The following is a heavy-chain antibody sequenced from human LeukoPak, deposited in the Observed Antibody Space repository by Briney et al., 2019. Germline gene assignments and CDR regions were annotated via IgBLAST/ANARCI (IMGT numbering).Heavy chain of an antibody. CDR2: ISWNSGSI. J-gene: IGHJ4*02. CDR3: AKETPLNYYDSSGPIDY. V-gene: IGHV3-9*01. D-gene: IGHD3-22*01. CDR1: GFTFDDYA. Sequence: GRSLRLSCAASGFTFDDYAIHWVRQAPGKGLEWVSGISWNSGSIGYADSVKGRFTISRDNAKNSLYLQMNSLRAEDTALYYCAKETPLNYYDSSGPIDYWGQGTLVTVSS.